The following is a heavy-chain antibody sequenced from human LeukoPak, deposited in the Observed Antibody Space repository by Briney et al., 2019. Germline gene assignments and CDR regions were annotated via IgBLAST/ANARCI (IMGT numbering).Heavy chain of an antibody. Sequence: GSLRLSCAASGFTFSSYSMNWVRQAPGKGLEWVSSISSSSSYIDYADSVKGRFTISRDNAKNSLYLQMNSLRAEDTAVYSCARDHGIVVVTASRLDSWGQGTLVTVSS. CDR1: GFTFSSYS. V-gene: IGHV3-21*01. J-gene: IGHJ4*02. CDR3: ARDHGIVVVTASRLDS. D-gene: IGHD2-21*02. CDR2: ISSSSSYI.